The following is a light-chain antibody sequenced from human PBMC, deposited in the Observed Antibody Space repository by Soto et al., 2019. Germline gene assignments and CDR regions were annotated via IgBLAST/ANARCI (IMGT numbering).Light chain of an antibody. CDR2: DVS. Sequence: QSVLTQPASVSGSPGQSITISCTGTSSYVGAYDYVSWYQQHPGEVPKLMIFDVSDRPSGVSNRFSGSKSGNTASLTISGLQAEDEAEYYCSSFTTSTSYVFGTGTQLTFL. V-gene: IGLV2-14*03. CDR3: SSFTTSTSYV. CDR1: SSYVGAYDY. J-gene: IGLJ1*01.